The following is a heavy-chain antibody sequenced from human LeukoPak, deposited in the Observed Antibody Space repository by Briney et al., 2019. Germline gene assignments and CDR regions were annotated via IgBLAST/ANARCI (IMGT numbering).Heavy chain of an antibody. CDR1: GGSISSGDYF. J-gene: IGHJ4*02. Sequence: SQTLSLTCSVSGGSISSGDYFWTWIRQPPGKGLEYIGYIYYSGTTYYNPSLKSRITMSVDMSADQFSLRLTSVSAADTAVYYCTRAYWIGFHFDSWGQGILVSVSS. CDR2: IYYSGTT. V-gene: IGHV4-30-4*01. CDR3: TRAYWIGFHFDS. D-gene: IGHD3-3*01.